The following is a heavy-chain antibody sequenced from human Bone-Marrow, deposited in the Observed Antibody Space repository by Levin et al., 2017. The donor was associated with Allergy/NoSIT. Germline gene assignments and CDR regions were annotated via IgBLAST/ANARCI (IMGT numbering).Heavy chain of an antibody. CDR3: ARAGSSWYYYYYYGMDV. V-gene: IGHV3-11*01. J-gene: IGHJ6*02. CDR2: ISSSGSTI. Sequence: GGSLRLSCAASGFTFSDYYMSWIRQAPGKGLEWVSYISSSGSTIYYADSVKGRFTISRDNAKNSLYLQMNSLRAEDTAVYYCARAGSSWYYYYYYGMDVWGQGTTVTVSS. D-gene: IGHD6-13*01. CDR1: GFTFSDYY.